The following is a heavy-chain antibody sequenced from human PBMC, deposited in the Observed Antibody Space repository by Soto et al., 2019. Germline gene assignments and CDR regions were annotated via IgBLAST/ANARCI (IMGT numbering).Heavy chain of an antibody. D-gene: IGHD3-22*01. CDR1: GVTFTSSA. CDR3: AEVGRNYDRSGYYYLPRFDY. Sequence: GASVKVSCKASGVTFTSSAVQWVGQARGQLLECIGWIVVGSGNTNYAQKFQERVTITRXLXXSXXXMELXXLRXAATAVYYCAEVGRNYDRSGYYYLPRFDYWG. J-gene: IGHJ4*01. CDR2: IVVGSGNT. V-gene: IGHV1-58*01.